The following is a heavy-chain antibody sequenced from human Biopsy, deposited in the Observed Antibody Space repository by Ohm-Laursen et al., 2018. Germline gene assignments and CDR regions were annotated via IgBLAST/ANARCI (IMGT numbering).Heavy chain of an antibody. CDR3: ARHPTGFWFDP. J-gene: IGHJ5*02. CDR1: GGSISSSPTYY. Sequence: SETLSLTCSVSGGSISSSPTYYWAWLRQPPGKGLEWIGSIYNTETTFYNPSLKSRVTISVDTSTNQFSLKVSSVTAADTALYFCARHPTGFWFDPWGHGTLVTVSS. V-gene: IGHV4-39*01. CDR2: IYNTETT.